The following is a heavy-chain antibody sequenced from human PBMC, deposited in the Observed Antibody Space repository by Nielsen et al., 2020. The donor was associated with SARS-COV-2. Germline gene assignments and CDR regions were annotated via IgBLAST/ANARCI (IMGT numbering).Heavy chain of an antibody. V-gene: IGHV4-34*01. J-gene: IGHJ6*03. CDR3: ARGPDYGDYNYYYYMDV. Sequence: SETLSLTCAVSGESFSGYYWSWIRQPPGKGLEWIGEINHSGSTNYNPSLKSRVTISVDTSKNQFSLKLSSVTAADTAVYYCARGPDYGDYNYYYYMDVWGKGTTVTVSS. CDR2: INHSGST. CDR1: GESFSGYY. D-gene: IGHD4-17*01.